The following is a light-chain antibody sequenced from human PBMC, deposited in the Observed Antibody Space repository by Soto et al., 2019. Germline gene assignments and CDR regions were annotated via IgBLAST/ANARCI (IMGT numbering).Light chain of an antibody. CDR2: DTN. Sequence: QLVLTQPPSVSAAPGQTVTVSCSGNKSNVGRNYVSWYQQFPGTAPRLLIYDTNKRPSGIPGRFSGSKSGTSATLGITGLQTGDEAIYYCGTWDSRLSGVLFGGGTKLTVL. CDR3: GTWDSRLSGVL. CDR1: KSNVGRNY. J-gene: IGLJ2*01. V-gene: IGLV1-51*01.